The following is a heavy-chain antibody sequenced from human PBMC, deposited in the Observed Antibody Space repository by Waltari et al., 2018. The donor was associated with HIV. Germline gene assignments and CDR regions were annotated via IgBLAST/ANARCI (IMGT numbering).Heavy chain of an antibody. CDR3: ARDKLGDSAPV. CDR2: ISGTTNTK. J-gene: IGHJ6*02. CDR1: GFSSDTYI. D-gene: IGHD1-26*01. Sequence: EVQLVESGGGLVQPGGTLRRYCSVPGFSSDTYIIYWVRQRPGKGLELISYISGTTNTKYYAESVKGRFTVSRDNAKNSAFLDMSALRDDDTAIYYCARDKLGDSAPVWGQGTTVAVSS. V-gene: IGHV3-48*02.